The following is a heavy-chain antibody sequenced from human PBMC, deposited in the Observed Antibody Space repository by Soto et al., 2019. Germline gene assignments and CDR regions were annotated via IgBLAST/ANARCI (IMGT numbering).Heavy chain of an antibody. V-gene: IGHV4-30-4*08. J-gene: IGHJ4*02. D-gene: IGHD3-3*01. CDR1: GGSISSGGCY. CDR2: IYNGGST. CDR3: ARAPVGLDTISYFDY. Sequence: SETLSLTCTVSGGSISSGGCYWSWIRQHPGKGLEWIGYIYNGGSTYYRPSLESRMHMSLDATRNHYSLRLTSVTAADTAVYFCARAPVGLDTISYFDYWGQGKLVTVSS.